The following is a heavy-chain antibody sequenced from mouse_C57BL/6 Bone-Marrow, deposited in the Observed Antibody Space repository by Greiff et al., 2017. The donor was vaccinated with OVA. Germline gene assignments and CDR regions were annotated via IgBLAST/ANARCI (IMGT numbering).Heavy chain of an antibody. CDR2: INPNNGGT. Sequence: VQLQQSGPELVKPGASVKISCKASGYTFTDYYMNWVKQSHGKSLEWIGDINPNNGGTSYNQKFKGKATLTVDKSSSTAYMELRSLTSEDSAVSYCAREGHYYGSSFDYWGQGTTLTVSS. V-gene: IGHV1-26*01. D-gene: IGHD1-1*01. CDR1: GYTFTDYY. J-gene: IGHJ2*01. CDR3: AREGHYYGSSFDY.